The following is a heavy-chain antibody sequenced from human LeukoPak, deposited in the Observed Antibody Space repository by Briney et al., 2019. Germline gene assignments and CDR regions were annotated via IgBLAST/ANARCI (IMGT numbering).Heavy chain of an antibody. J-gene: IGHJ4*02. V-gene: IGHV4-59*11. CDR1: GASISSHY. D-gene: IGHD1-14*01. CDR3: PSAGTGFNIPGAY. Sequence: SETLSLTCSVSGASISSHYCGWIRQPPGKGLEWLGYIHYSVSTNCNPSLKSRGTISLDTYKNQFSLKLTSVTAADTAVYYCPSAGTGFNIPGAYWGQGTLVTVSS. CDR2: IHYSVST.